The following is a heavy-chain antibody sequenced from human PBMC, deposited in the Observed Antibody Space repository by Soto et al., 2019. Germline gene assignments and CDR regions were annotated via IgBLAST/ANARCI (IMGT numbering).Heavy chain of an antibody. J-gene: IGHJ6*02. Sequence: QVTLKESGPVLVKPTETLTLTCTVSGFSLSNARMGVSWIRQPPGKALEWLAHIFSNDEKSYSTSLKSRLTTXKXTXXSQVVLTMTNMDPVDTATYYCARILVNYYYYGMDVWGQGTTVTVSS. D-gene: IGHD2-21*01. V-gene: IGHV2-26*01. CDR1: GFSLSNARMG. CDR2: IFSNDEK. CDR3: ARILVNYYYYGMDV.